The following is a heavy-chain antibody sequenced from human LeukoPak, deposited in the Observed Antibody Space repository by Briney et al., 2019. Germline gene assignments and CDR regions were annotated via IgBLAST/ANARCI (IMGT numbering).Heavy chain of an antibody. J-gene: IGHJ6*03. CDR1: GFTFSSYA. CDR3: AKTGAGYYYMDV. Sequence: GGSLRLSCAASGFTFSSYAMRWVRQAPGKGLEWVSAISGSGGSTYYADSVKGRFTISRDNSKNTLYLQMNSLRAEDTAVYYCAKTGAGYYYMDVWGKGTTVTVSS. D-gene: IGHD7-27*01. CDR2: ISGSGGST. V-gene: IGHV3-23*01.